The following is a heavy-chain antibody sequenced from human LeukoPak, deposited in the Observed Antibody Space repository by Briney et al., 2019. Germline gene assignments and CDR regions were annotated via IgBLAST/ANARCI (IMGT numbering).Heavy chain of an antibody. CDR1: GGSISSSSYY. V-gene: IGHV4-39*07. CDR2: IYYSGST. CDR3: ARVPLSRVSGHAFDI. J-gene: IGHJ3*02. Sequence: PSETLSLTCTVSGGSISSSSYYWGWIRQPPGKGLEWIGSIYYSGSTYYNPSLKSRVTISVDTSKNQFSLKLSSVTAADTAVYYCARVPLSRVSGHAFDIWGQGTMVTVSS. D-gene: IGHD3-10*01.